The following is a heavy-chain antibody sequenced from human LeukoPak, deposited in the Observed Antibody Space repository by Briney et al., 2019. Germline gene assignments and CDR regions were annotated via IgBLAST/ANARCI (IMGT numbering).Heavy chain of an antibody. V-gene: IGHV1-3*01. D-gene: IGHD6-25*01. CDR1: GYSFTSYA. CDR3: AREVSGLDY. CDR2: INAGSGNT. Sequence: ASVKVSCKASGYSFTSYALHWVRQAPGQRLEWMGWINAGSGNTEYSQRFLDRVTITRDTSASTAYMELSSLRSEDTAVYYCAREVSGLDYWGQGTLVTVSS. J-gene: IGHJ4*02.